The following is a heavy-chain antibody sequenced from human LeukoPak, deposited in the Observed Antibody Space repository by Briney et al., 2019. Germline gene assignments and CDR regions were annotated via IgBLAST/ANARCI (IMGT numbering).Heavy chain of an antibody. CDR2: ISSSSSYI. Sequence: PGGSLRLSCAASGFTSSSYSMNWVRQAPGKGLEWVSSISSSSSYIYYADSVKGRFTISRDNAKNSLYLQMNSLRAEDTAVYYCARRGEYYYDSSGYYRLFDYWGQGTLVTVSS. CDR3: ARRGEYYYDSSGYYRLFDY. CDR1: GFTSSSYS. D-gene: IGHD3-22*01. V-gene: IGHV3-21*01. J-gene: IGHJ4*02.